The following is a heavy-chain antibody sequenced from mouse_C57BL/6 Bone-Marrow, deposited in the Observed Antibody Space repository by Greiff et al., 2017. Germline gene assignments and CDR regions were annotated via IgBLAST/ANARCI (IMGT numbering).Heavy chain of an antibody. D-gene: IGHD4-1*01. CDR3: ARRLGRGVYY. J-gene: IGHJ2*01. CDR2: IYPRSGNT. Sequence: QVHVKQSGAELARPGASVKLSCKASGYTFTSSGISWVKQRTGQGLEWIGEIYPRSGNTYYNEKFKGKATLTADKSSSTAYMELRSLTSEDSAVYFCARRLGRGVYYWGQGTTLTVSS. CDR1: GYTFTSSG. V-gene: IGHV1-81*01.